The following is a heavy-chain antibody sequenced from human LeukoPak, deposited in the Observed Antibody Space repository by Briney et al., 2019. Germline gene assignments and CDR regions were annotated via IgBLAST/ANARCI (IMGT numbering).Heavy chain of an antibody. Sequence: ASVKVSCKASGYTFTSYDINWVRQATGQGLEWMGWMNPNSGNTGYAQRFQGRVTMTRDMSTSTVYMELSSLRSEDTAVYYCARGGSSSWSHDYWGQGTLVTVSS. J-gene: IGHJ4*02. V-gene: IGHV1-8*02. CDR1: GYTFTSYD. CDR2: MNPNSGNT. D-gene: IGHD6-13*01. CDR3: ARGGSSSWSHDY.